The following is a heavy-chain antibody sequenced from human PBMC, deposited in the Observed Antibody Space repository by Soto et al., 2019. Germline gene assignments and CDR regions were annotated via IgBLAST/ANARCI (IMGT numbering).Heavy chain of an antibody. CDR3: ARGAATKIVVLMYEALEI. J-gene: IGHJ3*02. Sequence: SAKVSCKASGATLNTFINYGITWVRQAPGQGLEWMGGIIPVFGAANHAQKFQGRVTISADESTRTVNMELSSLTSQDTAVYYCARGAATKIVVLMYEALEIWGQGTMVTVSS. CDR2: IIPVFGAA. D-gene: IGHD3-22*01. CDR1: GATLNTFINYG. V-gene: IGHV1-69*13.